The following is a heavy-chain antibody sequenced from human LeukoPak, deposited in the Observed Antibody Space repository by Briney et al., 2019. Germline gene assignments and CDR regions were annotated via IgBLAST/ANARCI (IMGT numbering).Heavy chain of an antibody. CDR3: AKEHKTVTGFDY. V-gene: IGHV3-23*01. J-gene: IGHJ4*02. CDR2: ISGSGGST. Sequence: GGSLRLSCAASAFTFSSYAMSWVRQGPGKRLEWVSGISGSGGSTYYADSVKGRFTISRDNSKNTLYLQMNSLRAEDTAVYYCAKEHKTVTGFDYWGQGTLVTVSS. D-gene: IGHD4-17*01. CDR1: AFTFSSYA.